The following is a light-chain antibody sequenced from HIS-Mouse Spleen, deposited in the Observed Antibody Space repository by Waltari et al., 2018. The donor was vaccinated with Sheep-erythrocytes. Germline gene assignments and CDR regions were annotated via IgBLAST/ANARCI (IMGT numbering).Light chain of an antibody. Sequence: EIVLTQSPATLSLSPGDRATLSCRASQSVSSYLAWYQQKPGQAPRLLIYDASNRATGIPARFSGSGSGTDFTLTISSLEPEDFAVYYCQQRSNWPQPWTFGQGTKVEIK. CDR2: DAS. V-gene: IGKV3-11*01. CDR3: QQRSNWPQPWT. CDR1: QSVSSY. J-gene: IGKJ1*01.